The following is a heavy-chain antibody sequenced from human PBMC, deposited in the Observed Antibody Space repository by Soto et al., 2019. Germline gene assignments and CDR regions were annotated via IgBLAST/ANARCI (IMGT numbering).Heavy chain of an antibody. D-gene: IGHD1-26*01. CDR2: IYYSGST. V-gene: IGHV4-31*03. CDR1: GGSISSGGYY. Sequence: SETLSLTCTVSGGSISSGGYYWSWIRQHPEKGLEWIGYIYYSGSTYYNPSLKSRVTILVDTSKNQFSLKLSSVTAADTAVYYCARVETRGSAFDIWGQGTMVTVSS. CDR3: ARVETRGSAFDI. J-gene: IGHJ3*02.